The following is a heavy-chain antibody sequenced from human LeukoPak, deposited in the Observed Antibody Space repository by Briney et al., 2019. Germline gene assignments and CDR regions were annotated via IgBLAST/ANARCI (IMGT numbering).Heavy chain of an antibody. J-gene: IGHJ6*03. CDR1: GFTFSDYY. Sequence: PGGSLRLSCAASGFTFSDYYMSWIRQAPGKGLEWVSSITSSSSYIYYADSVKGRFTISRDNAKNSLYLQMNSLRAEDTAVYYCARDPYSGSYGNYYYYFMDVWGKGTTVTISS. CDR3: ARDPYSGSYGNYYYYFMDV. V-gene: IGHV3-11*06. D-gene: IGHD1-26*01. CDR2: ITSSSSYI.